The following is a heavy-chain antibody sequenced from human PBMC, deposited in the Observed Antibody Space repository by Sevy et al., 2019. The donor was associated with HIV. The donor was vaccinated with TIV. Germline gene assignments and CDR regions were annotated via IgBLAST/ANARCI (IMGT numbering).Heavy chain of an antibody. J-gene: IGHJ4*02. CDR1: GFTFSTSV. CDR3: PREHDTSGHCGSFDS. V-gene: IGHV3-64*02. CDR2: IGVDGST. D-gene: IGHD3-22*01. Sequence: GGSLRLSCADSGFTFSTSVIHWVRQAPGKELEYVSGIGVDGSTHYADSVRGRFTISRDNSKNTVNLQMDTLRAEDMAVYYWPREHDTSGHCGSFDSWGQGTLVTVSS.